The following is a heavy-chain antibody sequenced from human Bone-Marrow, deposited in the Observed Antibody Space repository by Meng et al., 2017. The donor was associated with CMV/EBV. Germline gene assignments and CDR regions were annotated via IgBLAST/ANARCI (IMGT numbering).Heavy chain of an antibody. J-gene: IGHJ4*02. CDR1: GFTFSDYD. CDR3: ARYERFLGCLDY. Sequence: GGSLRLSCAASGFTFSDYDMNWIRQAPGKGLEWVSYISSSGSTIYYAESVKGRFTISRDNSKNTVYLQMNSLRAVDTAVYYCARYERFLGCLDYWGQGTRVTVSS. V-gene: IGHV3-11*04. CDR2: ISSSGSTI. D-gene: IGHD3-3*01.